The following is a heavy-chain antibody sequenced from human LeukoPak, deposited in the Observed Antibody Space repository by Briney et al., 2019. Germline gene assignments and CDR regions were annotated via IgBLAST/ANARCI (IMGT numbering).Heavy chain of an antibody. Sequence: SVKVSCKASGGTFSSYAISWVRQAPGQGLGWMGGIIPIFGTANYAQKFQGRVTITADESTSTAYMELSSLRSEDTAVYYCARSPATVVGTIDYWGQGTLVTVSS. D-gene: IGHD4-23*01. CDR2: IIPIFGTA. J-gene: IGHJ4*02. CDR3: ARSPATVVGTIDY. V-gene: IGHV1-69*13. CDR1: GGTFSSYA.